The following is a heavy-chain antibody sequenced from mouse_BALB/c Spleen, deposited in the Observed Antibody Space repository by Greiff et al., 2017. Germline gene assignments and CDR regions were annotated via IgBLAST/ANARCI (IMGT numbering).Heavy chain of an antibody. V-gene: IGHV5-15*02. J-gene: IGHJ4*01. CDR2: ISNLAYSI. D-gene: IGHD1-2*01. CDR3: ARDKITTATGAMDY. Sequence: EVKVVESGGGLVQPGGSRKLSCAASGFTFSDYGMAWVRQAPGKGPEWVAFISNLAYSIYYADTVTGRFTISRENAKNTLYLEMSSLRSEDTAMYYCARDKITTATGAMDYWGQGTSVTVSS. CDR1: GFTFSDYG.